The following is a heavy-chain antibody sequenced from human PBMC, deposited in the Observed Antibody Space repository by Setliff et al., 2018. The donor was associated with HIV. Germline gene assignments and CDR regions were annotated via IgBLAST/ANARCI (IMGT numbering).Heavy chain of an antibody. V-gene: IGHV4-59*11. D-gene: IGHD6-13*01. CDR2: IYYSGST. Sequence: PSETLSLTCTVSGGSISSHYWSWIRQPPGKGLEWIGYIYYSGSTNYNPSLKSRVTISVDTSKNQFSLKLSSVTAADTAVYYCARAQPYYYYYMDVWG. CDR3: ARAQPYYYYYMDV. J-gene: IGHJ6*03. CDR1: GGSISSHY.